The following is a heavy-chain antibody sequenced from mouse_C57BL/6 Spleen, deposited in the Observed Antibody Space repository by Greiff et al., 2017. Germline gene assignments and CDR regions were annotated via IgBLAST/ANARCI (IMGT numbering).Heavy chain of an antibody. V-gene: IGHV3-6*01. D-gene: IGHD4-1*01. CDR1: GYSITSGYY. CDR2: ISYDGST. Sequence: EVKLVESGPGLVKPSQSLSLTCSVTGYSITSGYYWNWIRQFPGNKLEWMGYISYDGSTNYNPSLKNRISITRDTSKNQFFLKLNPVTTEDTAPSYCARANWDPSFGYGGQGTTLTVSS. CDR3: ARANWDPSFGY. J-gene: IGHJ2*01.